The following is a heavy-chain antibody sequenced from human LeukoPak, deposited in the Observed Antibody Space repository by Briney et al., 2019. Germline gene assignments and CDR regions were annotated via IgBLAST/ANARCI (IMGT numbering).Heavy chain of an antibody. CDR2: INYSGST. D-gene: IGHD2-15*01. Sequence: SETLSLTCSVSGGSSSSYYWSWIRQPPGKGLEWIGDINYSGSTNYNPPLKNRVTMTVDTSKYQYSLKLSSVTAADTAISDCASRRAPYCRGGGCYAIDNWFDSWSQGILVTVSS. V-gene: IGHV4-59*08. CDR3: ASRRAPYCRGGGCYAIDNWFDS. CDR1: GGSSSSYY. J-gene: IGHJ5*01.